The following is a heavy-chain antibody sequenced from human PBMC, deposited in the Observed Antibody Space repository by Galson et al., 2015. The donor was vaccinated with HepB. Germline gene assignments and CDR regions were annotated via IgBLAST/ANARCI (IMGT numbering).Heavy chain of an antibody. CDR2: ISSDGSST. Sequence: LRLSCAASGFTFSSYWMLWVRQAPGKGLVWVSRISSDGSSTRYADSVKGRFTISRDNAKNTLHLQMNSLGAEDTAVYYCARVTVTPSSDAFDIWGQGAMVTVSS. J-gene: IGHJ3*02. D-gene: IGHD4-17*01. CDR3: ARVTVTPSSDAFDI. V-gene: IGHV3-74*01. CDR1: GFTFSSYW.